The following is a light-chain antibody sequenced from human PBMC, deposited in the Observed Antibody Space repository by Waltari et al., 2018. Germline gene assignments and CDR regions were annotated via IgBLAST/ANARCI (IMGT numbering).Light chain of an antibody. CDR3: QSADTDFANHVL. CDR1: ALPKLY. V-gene: IGLV3-25*03. CDR2: KDT. J-gene: IGLJ2*01. Sequence: SYDLTQPPSVSVSPGQTARITCSGNALPKLYSYWHQQKPGQAPLLLIYKDTQRASGIPERFSGSTSGTTVTLTISGVQAEDAADYYCQSADTDFANHVLFGGGTQLTVL.